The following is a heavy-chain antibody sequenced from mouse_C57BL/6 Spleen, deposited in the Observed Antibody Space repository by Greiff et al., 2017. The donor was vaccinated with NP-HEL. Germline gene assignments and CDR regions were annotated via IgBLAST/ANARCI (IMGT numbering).Heavy chain of an antibody. V-gene: IGHV2-2*01. CDR1: GFSLTSYG. D-gene: IGHD1-1*01. CDR3: ARNYGRSYRAMDY. J-gene: IGHJ4*01. CDR2: IWSGGST. Sequence: QVQLQQSGPGLVQPSQSLSITCTVSGFSLTSYGVHWVRQSPGKGLEWLGVIWSGGSTAYNAAFISRLSISKDNSKSQVFFKMNSLRADDTAIYYWARNYGRSYRAMDYWGQGTSVTVSS.